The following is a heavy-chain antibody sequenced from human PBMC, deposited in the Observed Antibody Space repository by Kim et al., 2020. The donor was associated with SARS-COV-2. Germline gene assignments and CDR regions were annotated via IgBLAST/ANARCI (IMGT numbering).Heavy chain of an antibody. CDR3: ARDPWTSSWYDY. V-gene: IGHV6-1*01. J-gene: IGHJ4*02. Sequence: DYAVSVKSRITINPDTSKNQFSLQLNSVTPEDTAVYYCARDPWTSSWYDYWGQGTLVTVSS. D-gene: IGHD6-13*01.